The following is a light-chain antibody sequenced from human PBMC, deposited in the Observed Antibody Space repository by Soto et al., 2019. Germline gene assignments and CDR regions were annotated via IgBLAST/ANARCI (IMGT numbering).Light chain of an antibody. J-gene: IGKJ4*01. V-gene: IGKV4-1*01. CDR3: HQYFRSPLT. CDR2: WAT. Sequence: DIVMTQSPDSLAVSLDERATINCKSSQSVLYSSNNKNYLAWYQQKPGQPPKLLIYWATTRESGVPDRFSGSGSGTDFTLTVSGLQAEDVAIYYCHQYFRSPLTFGGGTKV. CDR1: QSVLYSSNNKNY.